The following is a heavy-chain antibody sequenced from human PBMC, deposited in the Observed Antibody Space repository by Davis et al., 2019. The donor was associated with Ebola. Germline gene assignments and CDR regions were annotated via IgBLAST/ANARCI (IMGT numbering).Heavy chain of an antibody. CDR2: IKQDGSEK. Sequence: GGSLRLSCAASGFTFSSYWMSWVRQAPGKGLEWVANIKQDGSEKYYVDSVKGRFTISRDNAKNSLYLQMNSLRAEDTAVYYCARVPYFDNYGMDVWGQGTTVTVSS. V-gene: IGHV3-7*03. J-gene: IGHJ6*02. CDR3: ARVPYFDNYGMDV. CDR1: GFTFSSYW. D-gene: IGHD3-9*01.